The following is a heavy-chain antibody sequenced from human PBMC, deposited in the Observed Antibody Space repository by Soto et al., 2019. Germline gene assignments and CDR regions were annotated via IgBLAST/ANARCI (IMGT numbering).Heavy chain of an antibody. CDR3: ASLITPPPDGGNPLGWGYYGMDV. D-gene: IGHD2-15*01. V-gene: IGHV4-31*03. CDR2: IYYSGST. J-gene: IGHJ6*02. Sequence: QVQLQESGPGLVKPSQTLSLTCTVSGGSISSGGYYWSWIRQHPGKGLEWIGYIYYSGSTYYNPSLKSRVTISVDTSKNQFSLKLSSVTAADTAVYYCASLITPPPDGGNPLGWGYYGMDVWGQGTTVTVSS. CDR1: GGSISSGGYY.